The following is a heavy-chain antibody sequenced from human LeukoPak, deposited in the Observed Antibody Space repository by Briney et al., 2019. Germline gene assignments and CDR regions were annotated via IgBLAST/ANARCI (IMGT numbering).Heavy chain of an antibody. Sequence: SETLSLTCTVSGGSIRSYYWSWIRQPPGKGLEWIGDIYYTGSTNYNPSLKSRVTISVDTSKNQFSLKLSSVTAADTAVYYCARSTLVGGPFDIWGQGTMVTVSS. CDR2: IYYTGST. CDR1: GGSIRSYY. CDR3: ARSTLVGGPFDI. V-gene: IGHV4-59*01. J-gene: IGHJ3*02. D-gene: IGHD1-26*01.